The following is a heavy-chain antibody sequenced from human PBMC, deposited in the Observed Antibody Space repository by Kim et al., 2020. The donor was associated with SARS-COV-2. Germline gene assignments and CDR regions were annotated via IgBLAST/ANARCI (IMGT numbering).Heavy chain of an antibody. CDR2: ITGSGGRT. V-gene: IGHV3-23*01. J-gene: IGHJ4*02. CDR3: ASGYQQWLLRGDY. CDR1: GLTLSSYP. D-gene: IGHD6-19*01. Sequence: GGSLRLSCAASGLTLSSYPMSWVRQAPEKGLEWVSGITGSGGRTYYADSVKGRFTIYRDSSKNTLYLQMNSLIAEDTAIYFCASGYQQWLLRGDYWGPGTLVIVSS.